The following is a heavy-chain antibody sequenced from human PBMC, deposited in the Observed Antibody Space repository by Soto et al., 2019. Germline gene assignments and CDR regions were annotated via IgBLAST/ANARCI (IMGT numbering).Heavy chain of an antibody. CDR2: ISAYNSNK. V-gene: IGHV1-18*04. CDR3: ARDSGDYGLYYYSLDV. J-gene: IGHJ6*02. Sequence: QAQLVQSGGEVKKPGASVKVSCKASGYTFTSHGITWVRQAPGQGLEWMGWISAYNSNKNYAQNLQGRVTMTTDTSTGTAYMELRSLRSDDTAMYYCARDSGDYGLYYYSLDVWGQGTTVTVSS. D-gene: IGHD4-17*01. CDR1: GYTFTSHG.